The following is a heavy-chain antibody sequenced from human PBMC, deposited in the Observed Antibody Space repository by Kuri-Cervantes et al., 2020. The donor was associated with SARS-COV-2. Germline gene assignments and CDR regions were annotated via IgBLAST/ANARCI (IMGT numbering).Heavy chain of an antibody. J-gene: IGHJ6*03. CDR1: GFTSSSYS. CDR3: ARVRNDYYYYYYMDV. CDR2: ISSSSSYI. V-gene: IGHV3-21*01. Sequence: EGSLRLSCAVSGFTSSSYSMNWVRQAPGKGLEWVSSISSSSSYIYYADSVKGRFTISRDNAKNSLYLQMNSLRAEDTAVYYCARVRNDYYYYYYMDVWGKGTTVTVSS.